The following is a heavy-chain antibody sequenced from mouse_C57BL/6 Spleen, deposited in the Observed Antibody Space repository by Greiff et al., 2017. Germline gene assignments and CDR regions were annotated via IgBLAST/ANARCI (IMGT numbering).Heavy chain of an antibody. Sequence: VQLQESGPELVKPGASVKISCKASGYAFSSSWMNWVKQRPGKGLEWIGRIYPGDGDTNYNGKFKGKATLTADKSSSTAYMQLSSLTSEDSAVYCCARKSYYYGSSYWYFDVWGTGTTVTVSS. J-gene: IGHJ1*03. CDR2: IYPGDGDT. CDR3: ARKSYYYGSSYWYFDV. CDR1: GYAFSSSW. D-gene: IGHD1-1*01. V-gene: IGHV1-82*01.